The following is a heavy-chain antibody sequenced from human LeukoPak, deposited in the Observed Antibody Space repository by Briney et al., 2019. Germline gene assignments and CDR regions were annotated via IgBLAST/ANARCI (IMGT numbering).Heavy chain of an antibody. CDR1: GFTFSTYW. CDR2: INTDGSST. CDR3: ARVDYSSSWYIDY. D-gene: IGHD6-13*01. Sequence: GGSLRLSCAPSGFTFSTYWMHWVRQAPGKGLVWVSRINTDGSSTTYADSVKGRFTTSRDNAKNTLYLQMNSLRAEDTAVYYCARVDYSSSWYIDYWGQGTLVTVSS. J-gene: IGHJ4*02. V-gene: IGHV3-74*01.